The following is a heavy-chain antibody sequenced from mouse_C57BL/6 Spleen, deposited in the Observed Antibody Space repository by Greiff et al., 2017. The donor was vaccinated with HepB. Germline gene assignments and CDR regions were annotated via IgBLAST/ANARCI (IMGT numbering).Heavy chain of an antibody. Sequence: EVKLVESGPGLVKPSQSLSLTCSVTGYSITSGYYWNWIRQFPENKLEWMGYISYDGSNNYNPSLKNRITITRDTSKNQFFLKLNSVTTEDTATYYCARDYYGSSYVPYYWGQGTTLTVSS. V-gene: IGHV3-6*01. J-gene: IGHJ2*01. CDR3: ARDYYGSSYVPYY. CDR1: GYSITSGYY. CDR2: ISYDGSN. D-gene: IGHD1-1*01.